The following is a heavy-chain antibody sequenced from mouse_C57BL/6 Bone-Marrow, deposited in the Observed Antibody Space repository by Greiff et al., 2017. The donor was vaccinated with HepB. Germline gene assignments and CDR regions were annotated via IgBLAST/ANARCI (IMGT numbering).Heavy chain of an antibody. V-gene: IGHV1-26*01. CDR2: INPNNGGT. D-gene: IGHD3-2*02. Sequence: EVQLQQSGPELVKPGASVKISCKASGYTFTDYYMNWVKQSHGKSLEWLGDINPNNGGTSSNQKFKGKATLTVDKSSSTAYMEPRSLTSADSAVYYCAREELTLRGYAMDYWGPGTSVTVSS. CDR1: GYTFTDYY. J-gene: IGHJ4*01. CDR3: AREELTLRGYAMDY.